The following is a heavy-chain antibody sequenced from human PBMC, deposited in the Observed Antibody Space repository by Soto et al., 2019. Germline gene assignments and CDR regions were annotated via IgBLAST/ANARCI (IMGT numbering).Heavy chain of an antibody. J-gene: IGHJ4*02. Sequence: PSETLSLTCTVSGGSISSSSYYWGWIRQPPEEGLEWIGSIYYSGSTYYNPSLKSRVTISVDTSKNQFSLKLSSVTAADTAVYYCARGLVYSNSQFTRMLAYWGQGTLVTVSS. CDR3: ARGLVYSNSQFTRMLAY. CDR1: GGSISSSSYY. V-gene: IGHV4-39*01. D-gene: IGHD4-4*01. CDR2: IYYSGST.